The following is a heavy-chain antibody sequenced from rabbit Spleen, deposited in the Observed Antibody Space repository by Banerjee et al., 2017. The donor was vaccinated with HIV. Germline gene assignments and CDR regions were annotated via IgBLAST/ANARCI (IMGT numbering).Heavy chain of an antibody. CDR2: IYAVSGGST. J-gene: IGHJ4*01. D-gene: IGHD3-1*01. CDR3: ARDFWGNEENL. Sequence: QSLEESGGDLVKPGASLTLTCKASGLDFSSNAMCWVRQAPGKGLQWIACIYAVSGGSTYYASWAKGRFTISKTSSTTVTLEMTSLTAADTATYFCARDFWGNEENLWGPGTLVTVS. CDR1: GLDFSSNA. V-gene: IGHV1S40*01.